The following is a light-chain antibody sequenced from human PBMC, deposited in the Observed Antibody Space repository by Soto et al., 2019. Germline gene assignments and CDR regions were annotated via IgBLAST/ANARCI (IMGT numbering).Light chain of an antibody. Sequence: DIQMTQSPSTLSGSVGDRVTTTCPSSQTSSSWLAWYQQKPGKAPKLLIYKASTLKSGVPSRFSGSGSGTEFTLTISSLQPDDFATYYCQHYSSYSEALGQGTKVDIK. CDR2: KAS. CDR3: QHYSSYSEA. V-gene: IGKV1-5*03. J-gene: IGKJ1*01. CDR1: QTSSSW.